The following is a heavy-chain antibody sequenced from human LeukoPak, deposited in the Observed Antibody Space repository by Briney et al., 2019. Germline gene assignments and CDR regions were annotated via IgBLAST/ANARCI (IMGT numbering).Heavy chain of an antibody. CDR1: GGSISSSSYY. Sequence: SETLSLTCTVSGGSISSSSYYWGWIRQPPGKGLEWIGYIYHSGSTYYNPSLKSRVTISVDRSKNQFSLKLSSVTAADTAVYYCARGGDSSGYFFFGTNNWFDPWGQGTLVTVSS. J-gene: IGHJ5*02. D-gene: IGHD3-22*01. CDR3: ARGGDSSGYFFFGTNNWFDP. CDR2: IYHSGST. V-gene: IGHV4-30-2*01.